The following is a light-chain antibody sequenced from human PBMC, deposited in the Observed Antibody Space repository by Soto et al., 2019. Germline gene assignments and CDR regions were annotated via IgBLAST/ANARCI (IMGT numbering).Light chain of an antibody. J-gene: IGKJ4*01. CDR1: QSVSNNH. CDR2: GAS. Sequence: EIVLTQSPGTLSLSPGERATLSCRASQSVSNNHLAWYQQKPGQAPRLLIYGASNRATGIPDRFSGSGSGTDFTLTISRLEPEDFAVYFCQQYDSSPSTFGGGTKVDIK. V-gene: IGKV3-20*01. CDR3: QQYDSSPST.